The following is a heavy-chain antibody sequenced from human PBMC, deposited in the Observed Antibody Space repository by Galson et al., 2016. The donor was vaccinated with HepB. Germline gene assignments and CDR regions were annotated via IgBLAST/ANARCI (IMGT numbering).Heavy chain of an antibody. J-gene: IGHJ6*02. D-gene: IGHD6-13*01. CDR3: ARDGYSSSWADFYSYYGMDV. Sequence: SVKVSCKASGYSFNTYGISWVRQAPGQGLEWMGWISAYNGNTNHAQKLQGRVTMTTDTSTSTAYMELRSLRSDDTATYYCARDGYSSSWADFYSYYGMDVWGQGTTVTVSS. CDR1: GYSFNTYG. V-gene: IGHV1-18*01. CDR2: ISAYNGNT.